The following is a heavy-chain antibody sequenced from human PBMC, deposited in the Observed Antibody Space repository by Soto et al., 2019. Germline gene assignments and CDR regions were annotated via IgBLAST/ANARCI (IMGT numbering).Heavy chain of an antibody. Sequence: GGSLRLSCVASEVTFASYDMDWVRQAPGKGLEWVSLITSGGGGANYADSVKGRFTISRDNSKNTLFLQMNSLRADDTAVYYCAKDQASGQGSFDSWGQGTLVTVSS. CDR3: AKDQASGQGSFDS. V-gene: IGHV3-23*01. CDR2: ITSGGGGA. CDR1: EVTFASYD. J-gene: IGHJ4*02.